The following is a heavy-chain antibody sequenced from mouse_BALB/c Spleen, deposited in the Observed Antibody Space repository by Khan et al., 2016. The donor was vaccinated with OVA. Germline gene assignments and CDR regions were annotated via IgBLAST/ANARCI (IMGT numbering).Heavy chain of an antibody. CDR3: ASYRYDYFDY. D-gene: IGHD2-14*01. CDR1: GYTFTSYW. CDR2: IYPGDGDT. V-gene: IGHV1-87*01. Sequence: QVQLKESGAELARPGASVKLSCKSSGYTFTSYWMQWVKQRPGQGQEWIGAIYPGDGDTRYTQKFKGKATLTADKSSSTAYMQLSSLASEDSAGDYCASYRYDYFDYWGQGTTLTVSA. J-gene: IGHJ2*01.